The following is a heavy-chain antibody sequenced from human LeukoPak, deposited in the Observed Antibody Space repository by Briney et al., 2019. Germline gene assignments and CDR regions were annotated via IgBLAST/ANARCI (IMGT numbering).Heavy chain of an antibody. Sequence: GASVKVSCKASGYTFISFYMHWERQAPGQGLEWMGIINPSGGNTNYAQKFQGRVTMTRDTSTSTVYMELSSLRSEDTAVYYCARGGLDGYYFDYWGQGTLVTVSS. CDR1: GYTFISFY. V-gene: IGHV1-46*01. D-gene: IGHD6-19*01. CDR3: ARGGLDGYYFDY. J-gene: IGHJ4*02. CDR2: INPSGGNT.